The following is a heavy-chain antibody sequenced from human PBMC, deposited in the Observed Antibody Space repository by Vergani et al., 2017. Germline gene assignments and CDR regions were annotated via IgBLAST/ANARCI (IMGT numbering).Heavy chain of an antibody. Sequence: EVQLVESGGGLVQPGGSLRLSCAASGFTFSSYSMNWVRQAPGKGLEWVSSISSSSSYIYYADSVKGRFTISRDNAKNSLYLQMNSLRAEDTAVYYCARDAQQQWLVGPTPALSDAFDIWGQGTMVTVSS. CDR1: GFTFSSYS. J-gene: IGHJ3*02. CDR2: ISSSSSYI. V-gene: IGHV3-21*04. D-gene: IGHD6-19*01. CDR3: ARDAQQQWLVGPTPALSDAFDI.